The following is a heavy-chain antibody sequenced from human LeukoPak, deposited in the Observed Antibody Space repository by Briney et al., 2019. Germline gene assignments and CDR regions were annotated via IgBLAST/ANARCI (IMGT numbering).Heavy chain of an antibody. CDR2: IYYTGST. CDR3: AREALSSGFDY. V-gene: IGHV4-59*12. Sequence: PSETLSLTCTVSGGSINNYYWSWVRQPPGAGLEWLAYIYYTGSTNYNPSLKSRVTMSVDTSKNQFSLKLSSVTAADTAVYYCAREALSSGFDYWGQGTLVTVSS. CDR1: GGSINNYY. D-gene: IGHD3-10*01. J-gene: IGHJ4*02.